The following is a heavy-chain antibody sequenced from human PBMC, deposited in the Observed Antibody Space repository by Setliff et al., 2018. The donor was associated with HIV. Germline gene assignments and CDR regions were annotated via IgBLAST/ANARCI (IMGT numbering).Heavy chain of an antibody. CDR2: VIPVFGEP. J-gene: IGHJ4*02. Sequence: SVKVSCKASGDIPRHYGFNWVRQAPGQGLEWVGSVIPVFGEPHYAQRFQGRVTITADRSSNTAHMEIMSLRSDDTATYYCGRGVLYGLSEYWGPGSLVTVSS. CDR1: GDIPRHYG. D-gene: IGHD3-10*01. CDR3: GRGVLYGLSEY. V-gene: IGHV1-69*13.